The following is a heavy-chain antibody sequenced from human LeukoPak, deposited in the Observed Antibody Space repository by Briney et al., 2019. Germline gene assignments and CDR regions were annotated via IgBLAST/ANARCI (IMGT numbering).Heavy chain of an antibody. CDR2: ISSSSSTI. D-gene: IGHD1-26*01. CDR3: ARGGSYLSAFDI. CDR1: GFTFSDYS. J-gene: IGHJ3*02. V-gene: IGHV3-48*01. Sequence: GGSLRLSCAASGFTFSDYSMNWVRQAPGRGLEWVSYISSSSSTIYYADSVKGRFTISRDSAKNSLYLQMNSLRAEDTAVYYCARGGSYLSAFDIWGQGTMVTVSS.